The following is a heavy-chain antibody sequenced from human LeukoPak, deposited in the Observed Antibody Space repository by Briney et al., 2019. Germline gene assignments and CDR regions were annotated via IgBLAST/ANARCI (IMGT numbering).Heavy chain of an antibody. CDR1: GGSFSGYY. J-gene: IGHJ4*02. D-gene: IGHD6-6*01. Sequence: KPSETLSLTCAVYGGSFSGYYWSWLRQPPGKGLEWIGEINHSGSTNYNPPLKSRVTISVDTYKNQFSLKLSSVTAADTAVYYCARGREYSSPYYWGQGTLVTVSS. CDR3: ARGREYSSPYY. V-gene: IGHV4-34*01. CDR2: INHSGST.